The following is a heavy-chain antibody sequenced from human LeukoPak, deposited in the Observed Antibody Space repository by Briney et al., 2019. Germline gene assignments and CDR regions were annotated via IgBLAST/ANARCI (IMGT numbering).Heavy chain of an antibody. CDR1: GFTFTSYV. Sequence: GGSLRLSCAASGFTFTSYVMHWVRQAPGKGLEWVAVVSFDGSNKYYADSVKGRFTISRDNSKNTLYLQMNSLRAEDTAVYYCARDGSSGWYPEYYFDYWGQGTLVTVSS. V-gene: IGHV3-30*04. CDR3: ARDGSSGWYPEYYFDY. J-gene: IGHJ4*02. D-gene: IGHD6-19*01. CDR2: VSFDGSNK.